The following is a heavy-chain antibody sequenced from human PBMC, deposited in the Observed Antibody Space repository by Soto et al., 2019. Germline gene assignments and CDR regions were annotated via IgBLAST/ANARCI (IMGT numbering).Heavy chain of an antibody. Sequence: QVQLVQSGAEVKKPGASVKVSCKASGGTYSSYVISWVRQAPGQGLEWMGGIIPILGSTNYAQKFQDRVTITADEVTSTAYMELSSLRSDDTAVYYCAGGTYSLRLGYWGQGTQVTVSS. V-gene: IGHV1-69*01. J-gene: IGHJ4*02. CDR2: IIPILGST. CDR1: GGTYSSYV. D-gene: IGHD4-4*01. CDR3: AGGTYSLRLGY.